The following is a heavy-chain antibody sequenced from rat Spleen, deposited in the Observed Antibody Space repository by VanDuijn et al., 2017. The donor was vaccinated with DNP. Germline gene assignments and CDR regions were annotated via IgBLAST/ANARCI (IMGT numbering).Heavy chain of an antibody. V-gene: IGHV5-25*01. CDR2: ISTGGGNT. Sequence: EVQLVESGGNLVQPGRSLKLSCAASGFSFSDYNMAWVRQAPKKGLGWVATISTGGGNTYYRDSVKGRFTISRDNGKSTLYLQMDSLRSEDTATYYCATHTFTGGITTPFAYWGQGTLVTVSS. D-gene: IGHD1-4*01. CDR1: GFSFSDYN. J-gene: IGHJ3*01. CDR3: ATHTFTGGITTPFAY.